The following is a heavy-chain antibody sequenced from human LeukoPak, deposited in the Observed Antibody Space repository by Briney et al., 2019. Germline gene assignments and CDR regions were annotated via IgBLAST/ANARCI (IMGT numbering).Heavy chain of an antibody. CDR3: ARGLRREQQLLRAFDY. J-gene: IGHJ4*02. V-gene: IGHV1-8*01. D-gene: IGHD6-13*01. Sequence: ASVKVSCNASGYTFSNYDINWVRQASGQGLKWMGWMNPNSGNTGSAQKFQGRVTMTSNTSISTAYMELSSLRSEDTAVYYCARGLRREQQLLRAFDYWGQGTPVTVSS. CDR2: MNPNSGNT. CDR1: GYTFSNYD.